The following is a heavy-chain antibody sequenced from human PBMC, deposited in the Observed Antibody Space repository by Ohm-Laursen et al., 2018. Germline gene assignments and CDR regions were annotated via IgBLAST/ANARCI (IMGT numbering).Heavy chain of an antibody. J-gene: IGHJ4*02. CDR1: GFTFSSYE. CDR3: TGNYDISFDY. D-gene: IGHD3-9*01. Sequence: SLRLSCAASGFTFSSYEMNWVRQAPGKGLEWVSYISSSGSTIYYADSVKGRFTISRDNAKNSLFLQMNSLRAEDTAVYYCTGNYDISFDYWGQGTLVTVSS. V-gene: IGHV3-48*03. CDR2: ISSSGSTI.